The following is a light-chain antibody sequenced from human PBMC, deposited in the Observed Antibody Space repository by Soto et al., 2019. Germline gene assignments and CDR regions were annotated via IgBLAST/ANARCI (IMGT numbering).Light chain of an antibody. J-gene: IGKJ3*01. Sequence: DIQMTQSPSSLSASVGDRVTITCRASQTISGYLNWYQQKPGKAPKLLIYAAPSLQSGVPSRLSGSGSGTDFTLTISSLQPEDFATYYCQQSYSTSRTFGPGTKVDIK. CDR3: QQSYSTSRT. V-gene: IGKV1-39*01. CDR1: QTISGY. CDR2: AAP.